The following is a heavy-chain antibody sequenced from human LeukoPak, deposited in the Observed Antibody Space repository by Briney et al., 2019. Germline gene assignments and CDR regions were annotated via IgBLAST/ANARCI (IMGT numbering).Heavy chain of an antibody. V-gene: IGHV3-7*01. J-gene: IGHJ3*02. CDR2: IKPDGSDK. CDR3: AREDMWAFDM. CDR1: GFTFSHYL. D-gene: IGHD2-15*01. Sequence: GGSLGLSCSASGFTFSHYLMSWVRQAPGKGLEWVANIKPDGSDKYYVDSVKGRFTISRDNAKNTLYLQIDSLRAEDTAVYYCAREDMWAFDMWGQGTMVTVSS.